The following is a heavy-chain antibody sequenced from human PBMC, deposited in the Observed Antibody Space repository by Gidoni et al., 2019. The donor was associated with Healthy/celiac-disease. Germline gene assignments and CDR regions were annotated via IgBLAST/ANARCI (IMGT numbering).Heavy chain of an antibody. CDR1: GFTVSSNY. CDR3: ARGNSGSYGVEYFDY. J-gene: IGHJ4*02. CDR2: IYSGSST. D-gene: IGHD1-26*01. Sequence: EVQLVESGGGLVQPGGSLRLSCASSGFTVSSNYMSWVRQAPGKGLEWVSVIYSGSSTYYADSVKGRFTISRDNSKNTLYLQMNSLRAEDTAVYYCARGNSGSYGVEYFDYWGQGTLVTVSS. V-gene: IGHV3-66*01.